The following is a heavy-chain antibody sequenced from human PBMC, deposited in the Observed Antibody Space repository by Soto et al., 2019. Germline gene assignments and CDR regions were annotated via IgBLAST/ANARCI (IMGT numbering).Heavy chain of an antibody. V-gene: IGHV1-69*06. CDR1: GGTFSSYA. CDR2: IIPIFGTA. J-gene: IGHJ6*02. CDR3: AGGVGGNYYYYYGMDV. Sequence: QVQLVQSGAEVKKPGSSVKVSCKASGGTFSSYAISWVRQAPGQGLEWMGGIIPIFGTANYAQKFQGRVTITADKTTSTAYMELSSLISDDTAVEYCAGGVGGNYYYYYGMDVWGQETTVTVSS. D-gene: IGHD3-16*01.